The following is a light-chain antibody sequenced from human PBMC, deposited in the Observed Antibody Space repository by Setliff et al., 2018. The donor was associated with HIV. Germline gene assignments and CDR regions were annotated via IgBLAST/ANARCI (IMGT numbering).Light chain of an antibody. CDR2: DVS. CDR1: SSDVGDHNY. Sequence: PGQSVTISCTGTSSDVGDHNYVSWYQQHPGKAPKVMIYDVSKRPSGVPDRFSASKSGNTASLTISGLQADDEADYYCCSYAGSDTHVVFGGGTKVTVL. V-gene: IGLV2-11*03. CDR3: CSYAGSDTHVV. J-gene: IGLJ2*01.